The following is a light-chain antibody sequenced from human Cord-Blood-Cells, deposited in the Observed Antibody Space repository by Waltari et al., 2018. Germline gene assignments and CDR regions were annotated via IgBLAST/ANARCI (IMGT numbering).Light chain of an antibody. CDR1: SSAVGGYNY. Sequence: QSALTQPPPASGSPGQSVTISSTGTSSAVGGYNYVSWYQQHPGKAPKLMIYEVSKRPSGVPDRFSGSKSGNTASLTVSGLQAEDEADYYCSSYAGSTLFGGGTKLTVL. V-gene: IGLV2-8*01. CDR2: EVS. J-gene: IGLJ3*02. CDR3: SSYAGSTL.